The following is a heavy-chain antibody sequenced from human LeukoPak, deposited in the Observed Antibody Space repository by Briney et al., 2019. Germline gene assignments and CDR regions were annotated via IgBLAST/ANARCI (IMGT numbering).Heavy chain of an antibody. CDR3: ARNPLYDILTGYYTP. CDR2: ISAYNGNT. CDR1: SYTFTSYG. J-gene: IGHJ5*02. D-gene: IGHD3-9*01. Sequence: GASVKVSCKASSYTFTSYGISWARQAPGQGLEWMGWISAYNGNTNYAQKLQGRVNMTRDTSTSTAYMELRSLRSDDTAVYYCARNPLYDILTGYYTPWGQGTLVTVSS. V-gene: IGHV1-18*01.